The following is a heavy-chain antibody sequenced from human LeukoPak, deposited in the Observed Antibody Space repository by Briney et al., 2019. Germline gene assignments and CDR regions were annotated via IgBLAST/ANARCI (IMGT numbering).Heavy chain of an antibody. CDR2: IGGIGVPT. J-gene: IGHJ4*02. D-gene: IGHD6-13*01. CDR1: GFPFSSYA. V-gene: IGHV3-23*01. Sequence: GGSLRLSCAASGFPFSSYAMSWVRQAPGKGLEWVSVIGGIGVPTYFADSVKGRFTISRDNSKNTLYLQMNSLRAEDTAIYYCARGGRIAAAAYWGQGTLVTVSS. CDR3: ARGGRIAAAAY.